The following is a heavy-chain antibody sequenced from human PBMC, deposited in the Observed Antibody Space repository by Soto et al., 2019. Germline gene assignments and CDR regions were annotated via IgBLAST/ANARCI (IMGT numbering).Heavy chain of an antibody. CDR1: GYSFTSYG. J-gene: IGHJ6*02. CDR2: ISPYNGHT. CDR3: ARDLTIVPATHPRLENYGMDV. Sequence: QVQLVQSAGEVKKPGASVKVSCKASGYSFTSYGISWVRRAPGQGLEWMGWISPYNGHTQFVERFQGRVTMTTDTSTKTAYMELRNLRSDDTAHYYCARDLTIVPATHPRLENYGMDVWGHGTTVIGSS. D-gene: IGHD2-2*01. V-gene: IGHV1-18*01.